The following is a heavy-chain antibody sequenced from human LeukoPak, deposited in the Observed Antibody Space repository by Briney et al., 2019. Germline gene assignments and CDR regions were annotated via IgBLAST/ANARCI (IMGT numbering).Heavy chain of an antibody. Sequence: SETLSLTRTVSGGSISSYYWSWIRQPPGKGLEWIGYIYYSGSTNYNPSLKSRVTISVDTSKNQFSLKLSSVTAADTAVYYCARSGRPGRRDYYGSGSYFYGMDVWGQGTTVTVSS. CDR3: ARSGRPGRRDYYGSGSYFYGMDV. CDR1: GGSISSYY. V-gene: IGHV4-59*01. J-gene: IGHJ6*02. D-gene: IGHD3-10*01. CDR2: IYYSGST.